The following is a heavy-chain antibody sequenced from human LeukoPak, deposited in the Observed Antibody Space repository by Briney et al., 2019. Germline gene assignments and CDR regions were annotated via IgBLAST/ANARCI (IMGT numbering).Heavy chain of an antibody. V-gene: IGHV3-30*18. CDR2: ISYDGSNK. CDR3: AKSDLGHRSRQVGHFDY. CDR1: GFTFSTYG. J-gene: IGHJ4*02. Sequence: GGSLRLSCAASGFTFSTYGMHWVREAPGKGLEWVAVISYDGSNKYYADSVKGRFTISRDNSKNTLYLQMNSLRAEDTAVYYCAKSDLGHRSRQVGHFDYWGQGTLVTVSS. D-gene: IGHD2-15*01.